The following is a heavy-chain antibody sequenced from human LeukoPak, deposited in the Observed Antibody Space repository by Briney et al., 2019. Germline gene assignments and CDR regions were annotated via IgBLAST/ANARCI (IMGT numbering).Heavy chain of an antibody. CDR3: AKGRLDPNLVPDH. J-gene: IGHJ4*02. CDR2: IRDSDGYT. D-gene: IGHD2-8*02. CDR1: GFTFNTYA. Sequence: QAGGSLRLSCAASGFTFNTYAMSWVRQAPGKGLEWVSTIRDSDGYTYYADSVKGRFTISRDNSNNALYLQMNGLRAEDTAVFYCAKGRLDPNLVPDHWGQGTLVTVSS. V-gene: IGHV3-23*01.